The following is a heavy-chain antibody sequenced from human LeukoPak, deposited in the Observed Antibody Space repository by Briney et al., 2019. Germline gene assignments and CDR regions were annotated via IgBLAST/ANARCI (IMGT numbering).Heavy chain of an antibody. CDR1: GFTVSSNY. J-gene: IGHJ4*02. V-gene: IGHV3-53*01. D-gene: IGHD3-22*01. CDR3: ARDGNYYDSSGYFDY. CDR2: IYSGGST. Sequence: GGSRRLSCAASGFTVSSNYMSWVRQAPGKGLEWVSVIYSGGSTYYADAVKGRFTISRDNSKNTLYLQMNSLRAPDTAVYYCARDGNYYDSSGYFDYWGQGTLVTVSS.